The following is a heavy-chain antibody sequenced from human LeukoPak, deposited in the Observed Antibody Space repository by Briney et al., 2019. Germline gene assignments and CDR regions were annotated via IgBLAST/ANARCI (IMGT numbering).Heavy chain of an antibody. V-gene: IGHV3-21*01. D-gene: IGHD6-19*01. CDR2: ISSSSSYI. J-gene: IGHJ4*02. CDR1: GFTFSSYS. Sequence: GGSLRLSCAASGFTFSSYSMNWVREAPGKGLEWVSSISSSSSYIYYADSVKGRFTISRDNAKNSLYLQMNSLRAEDTAVYYCARDNWGSSGFNWGQGTLVTVSS. CDR3: ARDNWGSSGFN.